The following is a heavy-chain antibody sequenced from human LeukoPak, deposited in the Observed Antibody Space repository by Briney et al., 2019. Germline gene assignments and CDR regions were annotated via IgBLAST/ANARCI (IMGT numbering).Heavy chain of an antibody. CDR1: GFTFITYN. J-gene: IGHJ6*03. V-gene: IGHV3-21*01. Sequence: GGSLRLSCAASGFTFITYNMNWVRQAPGKGLEWVSSISSSGDYIYYTDSVKGRFTISRDNAKNSLYLQMNSLRAEDTAVYYCARGDYYDSSGYYNYYYYYMDVWGKGTTVTVSS. CDR3: ARGDYYDSSGYYNYYYYYMDV. D-gene: IGHD3-22*01. CDR2: ISSSGDYI.